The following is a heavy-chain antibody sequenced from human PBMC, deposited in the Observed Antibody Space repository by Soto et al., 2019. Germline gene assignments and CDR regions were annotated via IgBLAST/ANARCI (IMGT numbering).Heavy chain of an antibody. V-gene: IGHV4-30-2*01. Sequence: QLQLQESGSGLVKPSQTLSLTCAVSGGSISSGGYSWSWIRQPPGKGLEWIGYIYHSGSTYYNPSLKSRGTISVERSTNQFSLKMRSVTAADTAVYYCARGGGLGAVAVDYWGQGTLVTVSS. CDR3: ARGGGLGAVAVDY. CDR2: IYHSGST. J-gene: IGHJ4*02. CDR1: GGSISSGGYS. D-gene: IGHD6-19*01.